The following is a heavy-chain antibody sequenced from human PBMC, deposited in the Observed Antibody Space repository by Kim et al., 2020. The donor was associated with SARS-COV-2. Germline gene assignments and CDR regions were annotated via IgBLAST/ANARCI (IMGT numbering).Heavy chain of an antibody. V-gene: IGHV4-39*01. CDR3: ASRFLGYSSSWADAFDI. J-gene: IGHJ3*02. D-gene: IGHD6-13*01. Sequence: LKSRVTISVDTSKNQFSLKLSSVTAADTAVYYCASRFLGYSSSWADAFDIWGQGTMVTVSS.